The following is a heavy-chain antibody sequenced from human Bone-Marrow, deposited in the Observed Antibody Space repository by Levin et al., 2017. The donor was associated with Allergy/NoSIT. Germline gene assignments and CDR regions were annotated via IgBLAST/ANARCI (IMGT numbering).Heavy chain of an antibody. J-gene: IGHJ4*02. CDR2: INQDGSVK. CDR3: ARDRGYDTFDS. CDR1: GFTFTNYW. Sequence: ETLSLTCVASGFTFTNYWMTWVRQAPGKGLEWVANINQDGSVKKYVDSLKGRFTFSRDNAKNSVYLQMNGLRAEDTAVYYCARDRGYDTFDSWGQGTLVTVSS. V-gene: IGHV3-7*04. D-gene: IGHD5-12*01.